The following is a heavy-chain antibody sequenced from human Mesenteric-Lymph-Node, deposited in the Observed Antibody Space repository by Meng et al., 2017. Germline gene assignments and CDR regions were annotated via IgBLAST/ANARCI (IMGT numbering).Heavy chain of an antibody. CDR3: ARDQDRQQLAKRYYYYGMDV. CDR1: GYTFTSYD. V-gene: IGHV1-2*06. Sequence: ASVKVSCKASGYTFTSYDINWVRQATGQGLEWMGRINPNSGGTNYAQKFQGRVTMTRDTSISTAYMELNRLRSDDTAVYFCARDQDRQQLAKRYYYYGMDVWGQGTMVTVSS. J-gene: IGHJ6*02. D-gene: IGHD6-13*01. CDR2: INPNSGGT.